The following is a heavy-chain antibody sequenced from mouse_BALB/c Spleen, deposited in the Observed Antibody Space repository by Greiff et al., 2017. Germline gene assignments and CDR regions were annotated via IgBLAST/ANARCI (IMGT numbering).Heavy chain of an antibody. V-gene: IGHV1-4*01. CDR1: GYTFTSYT. Sequence: VKLVESGAELARPGASVKMSCKASGYTFTSYTMHWVKQRPGQGLEWIGYINPSSGYTNYNQKFKDKATLTADKSSSTAYMQLSSLTSEDSAVYYCARSRVYYFDYWGQGTTLTVSS. J-gene: IGHJ2*01. D-gene: IGHD3-1*01. CDR2: INPSSGYT. CDR3: ARSRVYYFDY.